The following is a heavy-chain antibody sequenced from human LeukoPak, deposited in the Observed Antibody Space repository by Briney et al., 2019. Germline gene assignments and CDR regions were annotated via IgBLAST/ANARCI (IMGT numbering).Heavy chain of an antibody. D-gene: IGHD2-2*01. CDR2: ISAYNGNT. Sequence: ASVKVSCKASGYTFTSYGISWVRQAPGQGLEWMGWISAYNGNTNYAQKLQGRVTMTTDTSTSTAYMELRSLRSDDTAVYHCARGDIVVVPAATEASSSQAPHAYYYYGMDVWGQGTTVTVSS. CDR3: ARGDIVVVPAATEASSSQAPHAYYYYGMDV. J-gene: IGHJ6*02. V-gene: IGHV1-18*01. CDR1: GYTFTSYG.